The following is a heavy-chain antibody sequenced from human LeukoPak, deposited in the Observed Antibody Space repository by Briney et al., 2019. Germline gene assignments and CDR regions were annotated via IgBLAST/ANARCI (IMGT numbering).Heavy chain of an antibody. D-gene: IGHD4-17*01. Sequence: PGGSLRLSCTASGFAFNFYWMHWVRQVPGKGPVWVSRINNDGSSTNYADSVRGRFTISRDNAMQTLYLQMFSLSVEDTAVYYCARDQYGDYYFTHWGQGTRVTVSS. J-gene: IGHJ4*02. CDR3: ARDQYGDYYFTH. V-gene: IGHV3-74*01. CDR2: INNDGSST. CDR1: GFAFNFYW.